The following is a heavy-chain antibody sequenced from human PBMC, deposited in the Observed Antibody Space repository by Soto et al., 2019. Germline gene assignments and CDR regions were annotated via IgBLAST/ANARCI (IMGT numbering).Heavy chain of an antibody. D-gene: IGHD6-13*01. J-gene: IGHJ4*02. CDR2: IIPIFGTA. CDR1: GGTFSSYA. CDR3: ARTRYRIAAAGPKRSFDY. V-gene: IGHV1-69*13. Sequence: SVKVSCKASGGTFSSYAISWVRQAPGQGLEWMGGIIPIFGTANYAQKFQGRVTITADESTSTAYMELSSLRSEDTAVYYCARTRYRIAAAGPKRSFDYWGQGTLVTVPQ.